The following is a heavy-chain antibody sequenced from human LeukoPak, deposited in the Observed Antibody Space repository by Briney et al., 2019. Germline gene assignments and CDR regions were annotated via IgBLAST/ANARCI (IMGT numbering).Heavy chain of an antibody. Sequence: GGSLRLSCAASGFTFSSYSMNWVRQAPGKGLEWVSSISSSSSYIYYADSVKGRFTISRDNAKNSLYLQMNSLRAEDTAVYYCARAGGYSSSLGHYWGQGTLVTVSS. V-gene: IGHV3-21*01. CDR3: ARAGGYSSSLGHY. CDR2: ISSSSSYI. J-gene: IGHJ4*02. CDR1: GFTFSSYS. D-gene: IGHD6-6*01.